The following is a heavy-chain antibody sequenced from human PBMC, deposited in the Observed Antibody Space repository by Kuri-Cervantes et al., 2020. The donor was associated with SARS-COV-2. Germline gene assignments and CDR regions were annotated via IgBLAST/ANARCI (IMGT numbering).Heavy chain of an antibody. CDR3: ASGSFGSNDF. Sequence: LRPSCAVSGGSFSGSYSWSWIRQPPGKGLEWIGYIYHSGSTYYNPSLKSRVTISGGKSKNQFSLRLTSVTAADTAVYYCASGSFGSNDFWGQGTLVTVSS. CDR2: IYHSGST. CDR1: GGSFSGSYS. V-gene: IGHV4-30-2*01. D-gene: IGHD3-10*01. J-gene: IGHJ4*02.